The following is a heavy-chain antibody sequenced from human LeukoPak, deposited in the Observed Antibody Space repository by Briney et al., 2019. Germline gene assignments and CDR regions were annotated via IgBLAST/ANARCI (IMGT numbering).Heavy chain of an antibody. J-gene: IGHJ1*01. CDR3: ARDQCSSTSCSPYFQH. D-gene: IGHD2-2*01. CDR2: IIPILGIA. Sequence: ASVKVSCKASGGTFSSYAISWVRQAPGQGLEWMGRIIPILGIANYAQKFQGRVTITADKSTSTAYMELSSLRSEDTAVYYCARDQCSSTSCSPYFQHWGQGTLVTVSS. CDR1: GGTFSSYA. V-gene: IGHV1-69*04.